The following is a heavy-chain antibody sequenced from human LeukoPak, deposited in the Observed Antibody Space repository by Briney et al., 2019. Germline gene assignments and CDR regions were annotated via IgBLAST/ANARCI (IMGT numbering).Heavy chain of an antibody. CDR2: ISWNSGNI. CDR1: GFTFDDYA. Sequence: GGSLRLSCAASGFTFDDYAMHWVRQAPGKGLEWVSGISWNSGNIGYADSVKGRFTISRDNAKNSLYLQMNSLRAEDMALYYCAKEGAPRGSSSWYDNWFDPWGQGTLVTVSS. CDR3: AKEGAPRGSSSWYDNWFDP. D-gene: IGHD6-13*01. V-gene: IGHV3-9*03. J-gene: IGHJ5*02.